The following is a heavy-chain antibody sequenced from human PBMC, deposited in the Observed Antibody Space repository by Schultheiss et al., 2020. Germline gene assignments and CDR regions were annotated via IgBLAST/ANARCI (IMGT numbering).Heavy chain of an antibody. D-gene: IGHD5-12*01. J-gene: IGHJ6*02. V-gene: IGHV3-73*01. CDR2: IRSKANSYAT. Sequence: GGSLRLSCAASGFTFSGSAMHWVRQASGKGLEWVGRIRSKANSYATAYAASVKGRFTISRDDSKNTLYLQMNSLKTEDTAVYYCTTSGYDFYYYYGMDVWGQGTTVTVSS. CDR1: GFTFSGSA. CDR3: TTSGYDFYYYYGMDV.